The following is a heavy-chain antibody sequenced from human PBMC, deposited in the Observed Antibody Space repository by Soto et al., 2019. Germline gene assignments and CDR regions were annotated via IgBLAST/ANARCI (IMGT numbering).Heavy chain of an antibody. D-gene: IGHD6-19*01. J-gene: IGHJ6*02. Sequence: SVKVSCKASGGTFSSYAISWVRQAPGQGLEWMGGIIPIFGTANYAQKFQGRVTITADESTSTAYMELSSLRSEDTAVYYCARDRVVAGTSYYYYGMDVWGQGTTVPVSS. V-gene: IGHV1-69*13. CDR3: ARDRVVAGTSYYYYGMDV. CDR1: GGTFSSYA. CDR2: IIPIFGTA.